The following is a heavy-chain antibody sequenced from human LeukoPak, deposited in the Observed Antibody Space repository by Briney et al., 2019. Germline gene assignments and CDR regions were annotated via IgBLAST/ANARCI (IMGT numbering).Heavy chain of an antibody. CDR2: INPNSGGT. Sequence: ASVKVSCKASGYTFTAYYIHWVRQAPGQGLEWMGWINPNSGGTNYAQKFQGRVTMTRDTSISTAYMELSRLRSDDTAVYYCASGGTLVRGVITTEGIDYFDYWGQGTVVTVST. J-gene: IGHJ4*02. CDR1: GYTFTAYY. D-gene: IGHD3-10*01. CDR3: ASGGTLVRGVITTEGIDYFDY. V-gene: IGHV1-2*02.